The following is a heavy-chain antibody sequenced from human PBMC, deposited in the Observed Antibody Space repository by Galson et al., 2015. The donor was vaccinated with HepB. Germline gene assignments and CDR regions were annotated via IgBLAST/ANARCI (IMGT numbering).Heavy chain of an antibody. D-gene: IGHD3-9*01. CDR3: ARDLTGPAFDQ. V-gene: IGHV4-39*07. CDR1: GDSIRSSSYY. CDR2: IYYNGYT. J-gene: IGHJ4*02. Sequence: TLSLTCSVSGDSIRSSSYYWGWIRQPPGKGLEWLGSIYYNGYTYSNPSLKSRVTVSIDTSNNQFSLRLSSVTAADTALYYCARDLTGPAFDQWGQGILVAVPA.